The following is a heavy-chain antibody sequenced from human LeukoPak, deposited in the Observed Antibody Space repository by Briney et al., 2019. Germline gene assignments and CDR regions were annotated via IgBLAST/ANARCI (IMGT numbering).Heavy chain of an antibody. D-gene: IGHD4-17*01. CDR2: ISGSGGST. CDR1: GFTFSSYA. J-gene: IGHJ3*02. V-gene: IGHV3-23*01. CDR3: AKDQYDYGDLIQAFDI. Sequence: PGGSLRLSCAASGFTFSSYAMSWVRQAPGKGLEWVSAISGSGGSTYYADSVKGRFTISRDNSKNTLYLQMNSLRAEDTAVYYCAKDQYDYGDLIQAFDIWGQGTMVTVSS.